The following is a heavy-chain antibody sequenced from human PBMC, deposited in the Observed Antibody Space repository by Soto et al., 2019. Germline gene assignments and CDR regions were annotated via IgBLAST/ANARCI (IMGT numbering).Heavy chain of an antibody. Sequence: GGSLRLSCAASGFTFSSYWMYWVRQAPGKGLEWASSISASGRSLFYADAVKGRFTISRDNSKNTLYLQMSSLTAEDTAVYYCAKGNSKLDDWGQGTLVTVAS. CDR3: AKGNSKLDD. J-gene: IGHJ4*02. CDR1: GFTFSSYW. CDR2: ISASGRSL. D-gene: IGHD5-18*01. V-gene: IGHV3-23*01.